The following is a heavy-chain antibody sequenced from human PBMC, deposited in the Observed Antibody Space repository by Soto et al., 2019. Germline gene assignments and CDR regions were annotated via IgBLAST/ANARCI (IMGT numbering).Heavy chain of an antibody. J-gene: IGHJ5*02. CDR3: AKGWGQLVQNWFDP. CDR2: ISGSGGST. Sequence: PGGSLRLSCAASGFTFSSYAMSWVRQAPGKVLEWVSAISGSGGSTYYADSVKGRFTISRDNSKNTLYLQMNSLRAEDTAVYYCAKGWGQLVQNWFDPWGQGTLVNVSS. CDR1: GFTFSSYA. V-gene: IGHV3-23*01. D-gene: IGHD6-6*01.